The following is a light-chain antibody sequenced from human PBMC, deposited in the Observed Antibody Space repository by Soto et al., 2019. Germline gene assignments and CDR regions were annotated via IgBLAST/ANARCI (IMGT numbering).Light chain of an antibody. Sequence: EIVMTQSPATLSVSPGERATLSCRASQSVSSNLAWYHQKPGQAPRLLIYGASTRATGIPARFSGSGSGTEFTLTISSLQSEDFAIYYCQHYNNWPPWTFGQGTKLEI. J-gene: IGKJ1*01. V-gene: IGKV3-15*01. CDR2: GAS. CDR1: QSVSSN. CDR3: QHYNNWPPWT.